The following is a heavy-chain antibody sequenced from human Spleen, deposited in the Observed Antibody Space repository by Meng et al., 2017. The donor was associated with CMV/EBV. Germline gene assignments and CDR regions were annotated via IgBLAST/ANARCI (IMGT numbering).Heavy chain of an antibody. CDR1: GFTFDDYA. Sequence: SLKISCAASGFTFDDYAMHWVRQAPGKGLEWVSGISWNSGSIGYADSVKGRFTISRDNTRNSLYLQMNSLRDEDTAIYYCARSILGATKPPYDCWGQGTLVTVSS. D-gene: IGHD1-26*01. CDR2: ISWNSGSI. J-gene: IGHJ4*02. V-gene: IGHV3-9*01. CDR3: ARSILGATKPPYDC.